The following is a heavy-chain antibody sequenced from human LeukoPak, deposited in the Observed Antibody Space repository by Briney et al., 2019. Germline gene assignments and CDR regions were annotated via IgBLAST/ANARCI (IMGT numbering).Heavy chain of an antibody. CDR3: ARGAVSGRFGDYFYYMDV. Sequence: SETLSLTCAVYGGSFSGHYWNWIRQPPGKGLQRIGEINHRGVANYNPSLKSRVSISEDTSKNQFSLTVNSVTAADTALYFCARGAVSGRFGDYFYYMDVWGKGTTVTVSS. CDR1: GGSFSGHY. J-gene: IGHJ6*03. D-gene: IGHD3-3*01. V-gene: IGHV4-34*01. CDR2: INHRGVA.